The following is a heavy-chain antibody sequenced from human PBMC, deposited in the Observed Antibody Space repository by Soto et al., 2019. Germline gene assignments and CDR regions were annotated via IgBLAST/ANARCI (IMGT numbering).Heavy chain of an antibody. J-gene: IGHJ4*02. CDR2: ISYDGSNK. CDR3: AKDERPYSSSPPGSFDY. CDR1: GFTFSSYG. Sequence: GGSLRLSCAASGFTFSSYGMHWFRQAPGKGLEWVAVISYDGSNKYYADSVKGRFTISRDNSKNTLYLQMNSLRAEDTAVYYCAKDERPYSSSPPGSFDYWGQGTLVTVSS. V-gene: IGHV3-30*18. D-gene: IGHD6-6*01.